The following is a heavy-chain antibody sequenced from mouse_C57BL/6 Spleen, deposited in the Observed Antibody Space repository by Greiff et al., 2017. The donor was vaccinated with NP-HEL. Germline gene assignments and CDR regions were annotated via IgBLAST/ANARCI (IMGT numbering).Heavy chain of an antibody. V-gene: IGHV1-64*01. CDR2: IHPNSGST. CDR1: GYTFTSSW. J-gene: IGHJ3*01. CDR3: AGGDDGPRFAY. Sequence: QVQLQQPGAELVKPGASVKLSCKASGYTFTSSWMHWVKQRPGQGLEWIGMIHPNSGSTNYNEKFKSKATLTVDKSSSTAYMQLSSLTSEDSAVYYCAGGDDGPRFAYWGQGTLVTVSA. D-gene: IGHD2-3*01.